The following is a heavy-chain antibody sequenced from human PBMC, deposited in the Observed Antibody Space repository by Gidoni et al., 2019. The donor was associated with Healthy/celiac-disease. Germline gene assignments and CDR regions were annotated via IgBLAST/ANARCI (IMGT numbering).Heavy chain of an antibody. CDR3: AYREWLRFRVDY. CDR2: INHSGST. D-gene: IGHD5-12*01. Sequence: QVQLQQWGAGLLKPSETLSLTCAVYGGSFSGYYWSWIRQPPGKGLEWIGEINHSGSTNYNPSLKSRVTISVDTSKNQFSLKLSSVTAADTAVYYCAYREWLRFRVDYWGQGTLVTVSS. CDR1: GGSFSGYY. J-gene: IGHJ4*02. V-gene: IGHV4-34*01.